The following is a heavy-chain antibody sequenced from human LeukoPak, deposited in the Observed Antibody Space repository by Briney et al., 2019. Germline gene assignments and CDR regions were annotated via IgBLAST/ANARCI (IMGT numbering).Heavy chain of an antibody. D-gene: IGHD2-15*01. CDR2: MNPNSGNT. J-gene: IGHJ4*02. Sequence: ASVKVSCKASGYTFTSYDINWVRQATGQGLEWMGWMNPNSGNTGYAQKFQGRVTMTRNTSISTAYMELSSLRSEDTAVYYCARASSSYCSGGSGYLGYWGQGTLVTVSS. CDR1: GYTFTSYD. V-gene: IGHV1-8*01. CDR3: ARASSSYCSGGSGYLGY.